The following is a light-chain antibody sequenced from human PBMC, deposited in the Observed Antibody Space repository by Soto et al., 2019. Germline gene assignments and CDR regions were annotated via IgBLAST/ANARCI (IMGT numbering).Light chain of an antibody. CDR1: QSLSTSY. J-gene: IGKJ4*01. CDR3: QNYGSSSLT. CDR2: GTS. V-gene: IGKV3-20*01. Sequence: DIVLPQSTGTLSLSPGERATLSCRASQSLSTSYLAWYQQKPGQAPRLLTYGTSSRASGIPDRFSGSGSGTNFTLTISRLEPEDFAVYYCQNYGSSSLTFGGGTKVDNK.